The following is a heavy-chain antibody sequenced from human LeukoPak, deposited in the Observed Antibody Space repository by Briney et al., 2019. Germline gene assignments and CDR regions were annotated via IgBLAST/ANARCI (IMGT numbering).Heavy chain of an antibody. CDR2: INHSGST. D-gene: IGHD3-10*01. CDR1: GGSFSGYY. CDR3: ARGLTWYYYGSGNHFDY. V-gene: IGHV4-34*01. Sequence: SETLSLTCAVYGGSFSGYYWSWIRQPPGKGLEWIGEINHSGSTNYNPSLKSRVTISVDTSKNQFSLKLSSVTAADTAVYYCARGLTWYYYGSGNHFDYWGQGTLVTVSS. J-gene: IGHJ4*02.